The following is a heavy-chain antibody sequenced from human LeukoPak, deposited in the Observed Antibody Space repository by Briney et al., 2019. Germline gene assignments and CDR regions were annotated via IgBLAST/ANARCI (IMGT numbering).Heavy chain of an antibody. CDR3: ARGDLPYYDILTGYFDY. CDR2: ISSSGSTI. CDR1: GFTFSSYE. V-gene: IGHV3-48*03. D-gene: IGHD3-9*01. Sequence: GGSLRLSCAASGFTFSSYEMNWVRQAPGKGLEWVSYISSSGSTIYYADSVKGRFTISRDNAKNSLYLQMNSLRAEDTAVYYCARGDLPYYDILTGYFDYWGQGTLVTVSS. J-gene: IGHJ4*02.